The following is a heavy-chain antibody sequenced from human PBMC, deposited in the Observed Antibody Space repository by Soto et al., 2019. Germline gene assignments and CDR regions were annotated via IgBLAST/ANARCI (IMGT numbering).Heavy chain of an antibody. CDR2: IAWNSDII. Sequence: EVQLVESGGGLVXXXRSLRLSCAASGFRFEDYAMHWVRQAPGKGLEWVSGIAWNSDIIGYADSVKGRFTIYRDNGKNSLYLQMNSLRPEDTALYYCAKDHYGSAIYGMDVWGQGTTVTVSS. V-gene: IGHV3-9*01. CDR3: AKDHYGSAIYGMDV. D-gene: IGHD3-10*01. CDR1: GFRFEDYA. J-gene: IGHJ6*02.